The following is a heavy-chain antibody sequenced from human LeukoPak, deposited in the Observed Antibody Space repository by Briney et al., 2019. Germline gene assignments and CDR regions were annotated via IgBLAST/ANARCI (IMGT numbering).Heavy chain of an antibody. CDR1: GDSVSSNSAA. CDR2: TYYRSKWYN. Sequence: SQTLSLTCAISGDSVSSNSAAWNWIRQSPSRGLEWLGRTYYRSKWYNDYAVSVKSRITINPDTSKNQFSLQLNSVTPEDTAVYYCARVTVGRWDYYDSSGSMGFDYWGQGTLVTVSS. CDR3: ARVTVGRWDYYDSSGSMGFDY. J-gene: IGHJ4*02. D-gene: IGHD3-22*01. V-gene: IGHV6-1*01.